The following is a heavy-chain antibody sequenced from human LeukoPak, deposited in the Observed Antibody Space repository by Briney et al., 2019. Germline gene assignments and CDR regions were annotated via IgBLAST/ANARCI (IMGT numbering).Heavy chain of an antibody. D-gene: IGHD1-26*01. J-gene: IGHJ4*02. V-gene: IGHV3-53*01. CDR1: GFTFSSSA. CDR3: ARHSGSYPFDY. Sequence: GGSLRLSCAASGFTFSSSAMSWVRQAPGKGLEWVSVIYSGGSTYYADSVKGRFTISRDNSKNTLYLQMNSLRAEDTAVYYCARHSGSYPFDYWGQGTLVTVSS. CDR2: IYSGGST.